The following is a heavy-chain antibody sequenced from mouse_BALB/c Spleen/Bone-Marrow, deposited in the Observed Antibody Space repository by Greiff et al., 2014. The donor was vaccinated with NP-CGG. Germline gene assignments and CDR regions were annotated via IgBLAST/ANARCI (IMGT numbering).Heavy chain of an antibody. CDR2: INPSNGRT. J-gene: IGHJ4*01. Sequence: GAELVKPGASVKLSCKASGYTFTSYWMHWVKQRPGQGLEWIGEINPSNGRTNYNEKFKSKATLTVDKSSSTAYMQLSSLTSEGSAVYYCAIGLLGDYWGQGTSVTVSS. CDR3: AIGLLGDY. D-gene: IGHD2-10*01. V-gene: IGHV1S81*02. CDR1: GYTFTSYW.